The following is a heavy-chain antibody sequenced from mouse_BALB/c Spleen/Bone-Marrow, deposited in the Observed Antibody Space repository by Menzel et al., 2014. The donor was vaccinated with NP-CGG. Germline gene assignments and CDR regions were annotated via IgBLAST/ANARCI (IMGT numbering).Heavy chain of an antibody. J-gene: IGHJ4*01. Sequence: QVQLQQPGPELVRPGVSVKISCKGSGYTSTEYAMHWVKQSHAKSLEWIGVISTYSGNTNYNQKFKGKATLTVDKSSSTAFIELARLTSEDSAIYFCARGYPGYYAMDYWGQGTSVTVSS. V-gene: IGHV1-67*01. CDR3: ARGYPGYYAMDY. CDR2: ISTYSGNT. D-gene: IGHD2-14*01. CDR1: GYTSTEYA.